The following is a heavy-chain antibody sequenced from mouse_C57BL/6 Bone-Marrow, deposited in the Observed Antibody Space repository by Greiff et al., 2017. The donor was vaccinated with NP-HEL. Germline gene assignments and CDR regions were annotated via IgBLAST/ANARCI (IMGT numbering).Heavy chain of an antibody. Sequence: VQLQQSGAELAKPGASVKLSCKASGYTFTSYWMHWVKQRPGQGLEWIGYINPSSGYTKYNQKFKVKATLTADKSSSTAYMQLSSLTYEDSAVYYCARYRASTGTRAMDYWGQGTSVTVSS. CDR1: GYTFTSYW. CDR3: ARYRASTGTRAMDY. CDR2: INPSSGYT. V-gene: IGHV1-7*01. J-gene: IGHJ4*01. D-gene: IGHD4-1*02.